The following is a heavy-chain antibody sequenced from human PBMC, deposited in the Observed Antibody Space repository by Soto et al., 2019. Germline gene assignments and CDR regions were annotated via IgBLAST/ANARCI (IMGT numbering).Heavy chain of an antibody. CDR1: GYSFTSYW. V-gene: IGHV5-10-1*01. Sequence: GESLKISCKGSGYSFTSYWISWVRQMPGKGLEWMGRIDPSDSYTNYSPSFQGHVTISADKSISTAYLQCSSLKASDTAMYYCARLVCSSTSCYMNGMDVWGQGTTVTVSS. J-gene: IGHJ6*02. CDR3: ARLVCSSTSCYMNGMDV. D-gene: IGHD2-2*02. CDR2: IDPSDSYT.